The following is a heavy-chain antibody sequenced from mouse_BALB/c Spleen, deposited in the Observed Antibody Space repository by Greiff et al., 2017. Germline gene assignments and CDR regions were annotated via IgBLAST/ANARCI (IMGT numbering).Heavy chain of an antibody. CDR2: INPDSSTI. V-gene: IGHV4-1*02. J-gene: IGHJ2*01. D-gene: IGHD2-14*01. CDR3: VKKSGRYDYFDY. CDR1: GFDFSRYW. Sequence: EVQLVESGGGLVQPGGSLKLSFAASGFDFSRYWMSWVRQAPGKGLEWIGEINPDSSTINYTPSLKDKFIISRDNAKNTLYLQMSKVRSEDTALYYCVKKSGRYDYFDYWGQGTTLTVSS.